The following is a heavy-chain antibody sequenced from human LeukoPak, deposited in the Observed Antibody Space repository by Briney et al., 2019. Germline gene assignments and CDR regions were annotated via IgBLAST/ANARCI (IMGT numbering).Heavy chain of an antibody. Sequence: SETLSLTRAVYGGSFRGYYWSWIRQPPGKGLEWIGEINHSGSTNYNPSLKSRVTTSVDTSKNQFSLKLSSVTAADTAVYYCARGGYSCGWAFVYWGQGTLVIVSS. V-gene: IGHV4-34*01. D-gene: IGHD6-19*01. CDR1: GGSFRGYY. J-gene: IGHJ4*02. CDR2: INHSGST. CDR3: ARGGYSCGWAFVY.